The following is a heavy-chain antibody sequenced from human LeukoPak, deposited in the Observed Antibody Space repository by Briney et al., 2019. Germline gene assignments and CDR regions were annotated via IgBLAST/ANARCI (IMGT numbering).Heavy chain of an antibody. CDR1: YYSISSTYY. J-gene: IGHJ4*02. CDR2: IHHSGST. D-gene: IGHD1-26*01. V-gene: IGHV4-38-2*02. Sequence: PSETLSLTCTVSYYSISSTYYWGWIRQPPGEGLEFIGNIHHSGSTDYNPSLKSRVTISVDTSKNQFSLKLSSVTAADTAVYYCASRWEGNFDYWGQGILVTVSS. CDR3: ASRWEGNFDY.